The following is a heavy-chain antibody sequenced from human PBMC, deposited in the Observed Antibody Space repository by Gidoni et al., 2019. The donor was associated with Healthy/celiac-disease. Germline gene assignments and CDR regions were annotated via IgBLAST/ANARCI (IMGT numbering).Heavy chain of an antibody. D-gene: IGHD3-22*01. CDR1: GFTFRRYG. V-gene: IGHV3-30*03. J-gene: IGHJ4*02. CDR2: ISYDGSNK. CDR3: ATDRGFDDSSVYYSSYFDY. Sequence: QVQLVESGGGVVQPGRSLRPSCAASGFTFRRYGTHWVRQAPGKGREWVAVISYDGSNKYYADAVKGRFTISRDNSKNTLYLQMNSLRAEATAVYYCATDRGFDDSSVYYSSYFDYWGQGTLVTVSS.